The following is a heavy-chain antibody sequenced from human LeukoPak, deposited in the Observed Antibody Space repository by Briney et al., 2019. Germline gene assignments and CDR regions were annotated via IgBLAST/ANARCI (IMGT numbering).Heavy chain of an antibody. CDR2: ITPSTD. CDR1: GFNFKPAY. V-gene: IGHV3-15*01. CDR3: VWSSTWNKRFYLDY. J-gene: IGHJ4*02. D-gene: IGHD6-6*01. Sequence: PGGSLRLSCAASGFNFKPAYMNWVRQAPGKGLEWLGRITPSTDQYAAPVKGRFTISRDDSKNMVYLQMSSLVTDDTAVYYCVWSSTWNKRFYLDYWGQGTLVTVSS.